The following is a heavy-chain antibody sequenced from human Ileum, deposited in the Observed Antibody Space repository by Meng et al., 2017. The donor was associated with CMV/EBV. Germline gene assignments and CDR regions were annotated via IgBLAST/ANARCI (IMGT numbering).Heavy chain of an antibody. Sequence: QLQLQESGPGLLKPSETLSLTCTVSGGSISSNKNYWGWIRQPPGKGLDWIGSVYYTGKTFYNPSLKSRVTTSIDTSKNQFSLKMNSVTAADTAVYYCARVGAGRIGVMPDYWDQGTLVTVSS. CDR1: GGSISSNKNY. J-gene: IGHJ4*02. V-gene: IGHV4-39*07. D-gene: IGHD3-16*01. CDR2: VYYTGKT. CDR3: ARVGAGRIGVMPDY.